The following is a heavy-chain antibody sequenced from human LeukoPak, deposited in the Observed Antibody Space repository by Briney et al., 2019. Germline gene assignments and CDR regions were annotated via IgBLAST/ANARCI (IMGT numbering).Heavy chain of an antibody. CDR1: GGSISSGGYY. J-gene: IGHJ3*02. Sequence: PSETLSLTCTVSGGSISSGGYYWSWIRQHPGKGLEWIGYIYYSGSTYYSPSLKSRVTISVDTSENQFSLKLSSVTAADTAVYYCAGGTCSGGSCFGVTDAFDIWGQGTMVTVSS. V-gene: IGHV4-31*03. CDR2: IYYSGST. CDR3: AGGTCSGGSCFGVTDAFDI. D-gene: IGHD2-15*01.